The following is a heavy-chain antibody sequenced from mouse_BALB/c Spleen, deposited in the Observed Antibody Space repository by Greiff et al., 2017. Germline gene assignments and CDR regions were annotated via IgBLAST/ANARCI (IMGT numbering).Heavy chain of an antibody. CDR2: ISSGGSYT. D-gene: IGHD1-1*01. Sequence: EVQLVESGGGLVKPGGSLKLSCAASGFTFSSYAMSWVRQTPEKRLEWVATISSGGSYTYYPDSVKGRFTISRDNAKNTLYLQMSSLRSEDTAMYYCARHITTVAFDYWGQGTTLTVSS. V-gene: IGHV5-9-3*01. J-gene: IGHJ2*01. CDR1: GFTFSSYA. CDR3: ARHITTVAFDY.